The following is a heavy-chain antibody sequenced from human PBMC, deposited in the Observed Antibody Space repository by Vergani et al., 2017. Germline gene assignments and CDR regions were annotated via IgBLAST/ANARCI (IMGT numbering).Heavy chain of an antibody. V-gene: IGHV3-23*01. J-gene: IGHJ4*02. D-gene: IGHD3-22*01. CDR2: ISGSGGST. CDR1: GFTFSSYA. Sequence: EVQLLESGGGLVQPGGSLRLSCAASGFTFSSYAMSWVHQAPGKGLEWVSAISGSGGSTYYADSVKGRFTISRDNSKNTLYLQMNSLRAEDTAVYYCAKDLISYYYDSSALDYWGQGTLVTVSS. CDR3: AKDLISYYYDSSALDY.